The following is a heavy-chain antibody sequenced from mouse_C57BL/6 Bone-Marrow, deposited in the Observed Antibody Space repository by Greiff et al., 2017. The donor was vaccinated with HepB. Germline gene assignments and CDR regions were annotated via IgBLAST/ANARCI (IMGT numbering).Heavy chain of an antibody. V-gene: IGHV14-2*01. CDR1: GFNIKDYY. CDR3: ARVGCPTRYFDV. CDR2: IDPEDGET. D-gene: IGHD1-1*01. Sequence: VQLQQSGAELVKPGASVKLSCTASGFNIKDYYMHWVKQRTEQGLEWIGRIDPEDGETKNAPKFQGKATITADTASNTAYLQLSSLTSEDTAVYYCARVGCPTRYFDVWGTGTTVTVSS. J-gene: IGHJ1*03.